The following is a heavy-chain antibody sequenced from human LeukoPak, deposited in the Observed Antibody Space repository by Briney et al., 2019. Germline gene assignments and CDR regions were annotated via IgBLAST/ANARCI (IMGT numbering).Heavy chain of an antibody. J-gene: IGHJ3*02. V-gene: IGHV1-8*01. D-gene: IGHD3-9*01. Sequence: ASVKVSCKASGYTFTSYDINWVRQATGQGLAWMGWMNPNSGNTGYAQQFQRRVTITSNTSISTAYLALSSLTSEHRAVYCCARGVPLLTDDAFDIWGRGTMVTVSS. CDR2: MNPNSGNT. CDR3: ARGVPLLTDDAFDI. CDR1: GYTFTSYD.